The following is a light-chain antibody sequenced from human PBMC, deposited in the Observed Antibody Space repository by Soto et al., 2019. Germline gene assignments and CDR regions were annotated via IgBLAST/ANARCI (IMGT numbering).Light chain of an antibody. Sequence: DIQMTQSPSSLSAAGGKRVTMTCRASQSISTYLNWYQKKPGKAPNLLIYDASRLQSGVPSRFSGSGGGTDFTLSISSVQPEDFATYFCQQSYMDPITFGQGTRLEI. CDR1: QSISTY. V-gene: IGKV1-39*01. CDR3: QQSYMDPIT. CDR2: DAS. J-gene: IGKJ5*01.